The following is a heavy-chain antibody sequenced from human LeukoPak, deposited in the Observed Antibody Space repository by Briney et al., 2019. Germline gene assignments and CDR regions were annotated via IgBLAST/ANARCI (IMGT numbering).Heavy chain of an antibody. V-gene: IGHV3-23*01. J-gene: IGHJ6*03. Sequence: GGSLRLSCAASGFTFTNYAMTWVRQAPGKGLEWVSSISASGVMTYYADSVKGRFTVSRDNSKNTLYLQMNSLRAEDTAVYYCAKDPNIREDDYGDYRTLKYYYYYYMDVWGKGTTVTISS. CDR1: GFTFTNYA. CDR3: AKDPNIREDDYGDYRTLKYYYYYYMDV. D-gene: IGHD4-17*01. CDR2: ISASGVMT.